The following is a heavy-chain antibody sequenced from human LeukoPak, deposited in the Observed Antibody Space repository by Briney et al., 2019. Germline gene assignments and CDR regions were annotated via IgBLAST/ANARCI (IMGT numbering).Heavy chain of an antibody. Sequence: GGSLRLSCTAGYIIITSHARSCVRQAAGKGLQWVSSITGSGSGAYYADSVKGRVTISRDNSKNTLFLQMDSLRPEGTALYYWARVRGDHAHLQDDFDYWGQGTLVTVSS. CDR1: YIIITSHA. J-gene: IGHJ4*02. CDR3: ARVRGDHAHLQDDFDY. V-gene: IGHV3-23*01. D-gene: IGHD2-21*02. CDR2: ITGSGSGA.